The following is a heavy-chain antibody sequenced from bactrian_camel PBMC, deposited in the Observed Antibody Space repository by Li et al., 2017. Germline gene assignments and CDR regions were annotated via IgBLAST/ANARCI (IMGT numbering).Heavy chain of an antibody. J-gene: IGHJ6*01. V-gene: IGHV3S1*01. Sequence: VQLVESGGDLVQPGGSLRLDCRASGFTFRHFYMSWVRQAPGKGLEWVSGINTAGGSTYYADSVKGRFIISRDDATNTLILQLNSLKTEDTAKYYCAAGRRSRCQGWLLGRGDPGHRL. CDR3: AAGRRSRCQGWL. CDR1: GFTFRHFY. CDR2: INTAGGST. D-gene: IGHD3*01.